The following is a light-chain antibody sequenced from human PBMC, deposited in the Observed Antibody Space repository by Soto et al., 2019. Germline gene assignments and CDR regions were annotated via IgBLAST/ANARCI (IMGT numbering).Light chain of an antibody. CDR2: GNS. Sequence: QSVLTQPPSVSGAPGQRVTISCTGSSSNIGAGYDVHWYQQLPGTAPKLLIYGNSNRPSGVPDRFSGSKSGTSASLAITGLQAEDAADYYCQSYDSSLSGNYVFGTGTQLTVL. CDR1: SSNIGAGYD. J-gene: IGLJ1*01. V-gene: IGLV1-40*01. CDR3: QSYDSSLSGNYV.